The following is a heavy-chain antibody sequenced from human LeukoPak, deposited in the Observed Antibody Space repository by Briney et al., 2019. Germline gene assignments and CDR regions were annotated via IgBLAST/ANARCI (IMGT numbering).Heavy chain of an antibody. CDR2: VSGSGDST. CDR3: AKSNDFMGVGYFEY. J-gene: IGHJ4*02. D-gene: IGHD2-15*01. CDR1: GFTFNIYA. Sequence: GGSLRLSCAASGFTFNIYAMTWVRQAPGKGLEWVSVVSGSGDSTYYADSVKGRVTISRENSRNTLYLQINSLRAEDTAVYYCAKSNDFMGVGYFEYWGQGILVTVSS. V-gene: IGHV3-23*01.